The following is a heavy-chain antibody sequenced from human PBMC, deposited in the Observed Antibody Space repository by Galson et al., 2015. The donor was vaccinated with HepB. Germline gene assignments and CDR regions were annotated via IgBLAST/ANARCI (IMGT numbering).Heavy chain of an antibody. J-gene: IGHJ4*02. V-gene: IGHV3-11*03. CDR3: ARLGPSGYGDYGFEFFADY. CDR1: GFTFSDYY. CDR2: ISSSSSYT. D-gene: IGHD4-17*01. Sequence: SLRLSCAASGFTFSDYYMSWIRQAPGKGLEWVSYISSSSSYTNYADSVKGRFTISRDNAKNSLYLQMNSLRAEDTAVYYCARLGPSGYGDYGFEFFADYWGQGTLVTVSS.